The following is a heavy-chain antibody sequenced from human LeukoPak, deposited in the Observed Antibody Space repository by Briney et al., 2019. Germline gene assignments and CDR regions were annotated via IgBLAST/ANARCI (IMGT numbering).Heavy chain of an antibody. D-gene: IGHD2-21*02. Sequence: PGGSLRLSRAASGFTFSSYSMNWVRQAPGKGLEWASSISSSSSYIYYADSVKGRFTISRDNAKNSLYLQMNSLRAEDTAVYYCATRVVVTAMGSFDYWGQGTLVTVSS. CDR1: GFTFSSYS. J-gene: IGHJ4*02. CDR2: ISSSSSYI. CDR3: ATRVVVTAMGSFDY. V-gene: IGHV3-21*01.